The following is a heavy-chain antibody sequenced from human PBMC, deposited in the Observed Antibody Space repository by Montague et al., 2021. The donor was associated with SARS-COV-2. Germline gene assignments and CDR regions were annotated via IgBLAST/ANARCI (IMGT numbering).Heavy chain of an antibody. J-gene: IGHJ4*02. CDR3: ARFGSGTIEFDL. V-gene: IGHV4-61*02. D-gene: IGHD1-26*01. CDR2: IRTTGHT. Sequence: TLSLTCTVSGASISTGIYYWSWIRQPAGKGLEWIGRIRTTGHTDYNSSLKSRVSMSVDTSTNQFSLSLTSVTAADTAVYFCARFGSGTIEFDLWGQGTLVTVSS. CDR1: GASISTGIYY.